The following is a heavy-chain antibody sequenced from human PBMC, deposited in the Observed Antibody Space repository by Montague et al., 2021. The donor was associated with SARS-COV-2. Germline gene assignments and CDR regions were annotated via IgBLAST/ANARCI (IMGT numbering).Heavy chain of an antibody. CDR3: ARVLGGYCSGGSCYRGWYFDL. CDR1: GGSISSGGYY. V-gene: IGHV4-31*03. Sequence: TLSLTCTVSGGSISSGGYYWSWIRQRPGKGLEWIGYIHYSGSTYYNPSLKSRVTISVDTSKNQFSLKLSSVTAADTAVYYCARVLGGYCSGGSCYRGWYFDLWGRGTLVTASS. D-gene: IGHD2-15*01. CDR2: IHYSGST. J-gene: IGHJ2*01.